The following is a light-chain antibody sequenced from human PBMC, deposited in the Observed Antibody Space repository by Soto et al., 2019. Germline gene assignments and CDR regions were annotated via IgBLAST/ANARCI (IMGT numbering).Light chain of an antibody. Sequence: DIVMTQSPDSLAVSLGERATINCKSSQSVLYSSNNKNYLAWYQQKPGQPPKLLIYWASTRESGVPDRFSGSGSATDFTLTISSLQAEDAAVYYCQQYYSTPGTFGQGTKLEIK. CDR3: QQYYSTPGT. V-gene: IGKV4-1*01. CDR2: WAS. CDR1: QSVLYSSNNKNY. J-gene: IGKJ2*01.